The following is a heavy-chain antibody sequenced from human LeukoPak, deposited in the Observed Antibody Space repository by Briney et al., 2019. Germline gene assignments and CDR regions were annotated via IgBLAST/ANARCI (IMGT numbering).Heavy chain of an antibody. J-gene: IGHJ6*02. D-gene: IGHD3-10*01. CDR2: FDPEDGET. V-gene: IGHV1-24*01. Sequence: ASVKVSCKVSGYTLTELSMHWVRQAPGKGLEWMGGFDPEDGETIYAQKLQGRVTMTTDTSTSTAYMELRSLRSDDTAVYYCARDPKPLDMVRGYYYYYGMDVWAKGPRSPSP. CDR1: GYTLTELS. CDR3: ARDPKPLDMVRGYYYYYGMDV.